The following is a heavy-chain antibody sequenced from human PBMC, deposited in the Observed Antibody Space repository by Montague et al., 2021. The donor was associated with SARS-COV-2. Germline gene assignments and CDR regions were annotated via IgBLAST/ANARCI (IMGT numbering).Heavy chain of an antibody. CDR2: INHSGST. J-gene: IGHJ3*02. D-gene: IGHD3-10*01. CDR3: AKDGEALAWGTFDI. CDR1: GGSFSGYY. V-gene: IGHV4-34*01. Sequence: SETLSLTCAVYGGSFSGYYWSWIRQPPGKGLEWIGEINHSGSTNYNPSLKSRVTISVDTSKNQFSLKLSSVTAADTAVYYCAKDGEALAWGTFDIWGQGTMVTVSS.